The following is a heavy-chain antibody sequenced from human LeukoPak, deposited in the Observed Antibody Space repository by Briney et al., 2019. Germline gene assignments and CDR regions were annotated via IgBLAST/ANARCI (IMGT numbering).Heavy chain of an antibody. J-gene: IGHJ6*02. D-gene: IGHD2-2*01. CDR2: INWGGTSA. Sequence: GGSLRLSCAASGFSFDDYAMMWVRQRRGGRVGWVSSINWGGTSAGYADSVKARFTKFSDNAKNYLYLQMNSLRGEDTAVYHWARRLADCSSSSCLPYGVDVWGQGTMVTV. CDR3: ARRLADCSSSSCLPYGVDV. CDR1: GFSFDDYA. V-gene: IGHV3-20*01.